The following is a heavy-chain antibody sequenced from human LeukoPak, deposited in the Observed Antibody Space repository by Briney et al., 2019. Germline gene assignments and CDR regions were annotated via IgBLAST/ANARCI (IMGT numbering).Heavy chain of an antibody. J-gene: IGHJ4*02. D-gene: IGHD5-24*01. Sequence: SETLSLTCTVSSGSISSGGYYWSWIRQPPGKGLEWIGYIYHSGRTYYNPSLKSRVTISVDRSKNQFSLNLSSVTAADTAVYYCARFRDVYPAYFDYWGQGTLVTVSS. CDR3: ARFRDVYPAYFDY. CDR2: IYHSGRT. V-gene: IGHV4-30-2*01. CDR1: SGSISSGGYY.